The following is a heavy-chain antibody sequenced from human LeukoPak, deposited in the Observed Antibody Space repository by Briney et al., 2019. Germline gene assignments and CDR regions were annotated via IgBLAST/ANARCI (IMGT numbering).Heavy chain of an antibody. CDR1: GYPFTVNH. CDR3: TVSFDY. V-gene: IGHV1-2*02. D-gene: IGHD4-17*01. Sequence: ASVKVSCKASGYPFTVNHIHWVRQAPGQRLEWMGWISPDTGDTHCAQNFQARVTMTRDTSSRTAYMELSSVTSDDTAVYYCTVSFDYWGQGTLVTVFS. CDR2: ISPDTGDT. J-gene: IGHJ4*02.